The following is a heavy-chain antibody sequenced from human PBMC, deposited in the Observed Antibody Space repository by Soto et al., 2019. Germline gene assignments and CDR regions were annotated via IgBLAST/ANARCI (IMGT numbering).Heavy chain of an antibody. CDR3: ASGFRYGYLLDH. CDR1: GFTFSDYW. Sequence: GGSLRLSCAGSGFTFSDYWMNWVRQAPGKGLEWVANIKHDGSEKYYLASVKGRFTISRDNTKNSLFLQMNDLRAEDTAIYYCASGFRYGYLLDHWGQGNLVTVSS. D-gene: IGHD5-18*01. CDR2: IKHDGSEK. J-gene: IGHJ4*02. V-gene: IGHV3-7*01.